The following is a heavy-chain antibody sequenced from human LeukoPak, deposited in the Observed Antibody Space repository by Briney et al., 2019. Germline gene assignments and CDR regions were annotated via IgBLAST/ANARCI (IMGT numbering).Heavy chain of an antibody. Sequence: SETLSPTCTVSGGSISSGDYYWSWIRQPPGKGLEWIGYIYYSGSTYYNPSLKSRVTISVDTSKNQSSLKLSSVTAADTAVYYCARELISYGTYYYDSSGLNYWGQGTLVTVSS. V-gene: IGHV4-30-4*08. CDR3: ARELISYGTYYYDSSGLNY. CDR2: IYYSGST. D-gene: IGHD3-22*01. CDR1: GGSISSGDYY. J-gene: IGHJ4*02.